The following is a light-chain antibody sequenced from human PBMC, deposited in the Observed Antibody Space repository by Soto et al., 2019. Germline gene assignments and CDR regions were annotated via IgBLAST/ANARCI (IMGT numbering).Light chain of an antibody. CDR3: QQLDSYPLT. Sequence: DIPLTQSPSFLSASVGDIVTLTCRASQDISTYLAWYQQKPGKAPNLLIYVASTLQDGVPSRFSGTGSGTEFTLTITDLQPADFATYYCQQLDSYPLTFGGGTEVEIK. CDR1: QDISTY. J-gene: IGKJ4*01. V-gene: IGKV1-9*01. CDR2: VAS.